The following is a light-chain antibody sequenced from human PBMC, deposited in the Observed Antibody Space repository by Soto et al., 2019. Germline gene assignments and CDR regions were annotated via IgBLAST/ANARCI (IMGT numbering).Light chain of an antibody. CDR3: QQYETLLFT. CDR1: QSVSSSY. J-gene: IGKJ4*01. CDR2: GAS. V-gene: IGKV3-20*01. Sequence: ETVSWQAPCTLSLSTGERATLPCSASQSVSSSYLAWFQQKPGQAPRLLIYGASTRATGIPDRFSGSGSGTDFTLTISRLEPEDFAVHHCQQYETLLFTLGGGTKVDIK.